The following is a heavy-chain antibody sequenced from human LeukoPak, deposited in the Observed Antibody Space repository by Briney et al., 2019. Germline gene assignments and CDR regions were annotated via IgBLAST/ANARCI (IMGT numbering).Heavy chain of an antibody. D-gene: IGHD3-10*01. Sequence: GGSLRLSCAASGFTFSSYGMHWVRQAPGKGLEWVAFIRYDGSNKYYADSVKGRFTISRDNSKNTVYLQMNSLRVEDTAVYYCASSYYYGSGSYLYYFDYWGQGTLVTVSS. J-gene: IGHJ4*02. CDR1: GFTFSSYG. CDR2: IRYDGSNK. CDR3: ASSYYYGSGSYLYYFDY. V-gene: IGHV3-30*02.